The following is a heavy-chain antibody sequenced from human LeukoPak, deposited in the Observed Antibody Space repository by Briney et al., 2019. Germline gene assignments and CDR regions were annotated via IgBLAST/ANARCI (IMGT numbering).Heavy chain of an antibody. CDR1: GFAVSSNY. CDR3: AKDRDGYTPDY. J-gene: IGHJ4*02. CDR2: ISGSGGST. Sequence: GGSLRLPCAASGFAVSSNYMSWVRQAPGEGLEWVSAISGSGGSTYYADSVKGRFTISRDDSKNTLYLQMNSLRAEDTAVYYCAKDRDGYTPDYWGQGTLVTVSS. V-gene: IGHV3-23*01. D-gene: IGHD5-24*01.